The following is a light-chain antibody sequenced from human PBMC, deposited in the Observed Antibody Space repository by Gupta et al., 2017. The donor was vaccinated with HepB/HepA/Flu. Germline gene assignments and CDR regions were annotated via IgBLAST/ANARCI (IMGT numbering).Light chain of an antibody. CDR2: DAS. CDR1: QSVLTY. V-gene: IGKV3-11*01. CDR3: QQRRSWPLT. Sequence: EIVLTQSPATLSLSPGERATLSCRASQSVLTYLNWYQQKPGQAPRLVIHDASNRATGIPARCSGSGSGTDFTLTSSSLEPEDFAVYYCQQRRSWPLTFGGGTKVEI. J-gene: IGKJ4*01.